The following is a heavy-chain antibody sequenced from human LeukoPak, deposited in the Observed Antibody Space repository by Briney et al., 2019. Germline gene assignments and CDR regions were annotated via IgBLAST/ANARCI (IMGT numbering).Heavy chain of an antibody. CDR2: IRGQDYGGTT. Sequence: GGSLRLSCSASGFSFGDYAMTWVRQAPGKGLEWVGLIRGQDYGGTTDYAASVKGRFTISRDDSKSIAYLQMNSLKSEDTAVYYCVRGRIKPDYWGQGTLVTASS. D-gene: IGHD2/OR15-2a*01. CDR1: GFSFGDYA. V-gene: IGHV3-49*04. CDR3: VRGRIKPDY. J-gene: IGHJ4*02.